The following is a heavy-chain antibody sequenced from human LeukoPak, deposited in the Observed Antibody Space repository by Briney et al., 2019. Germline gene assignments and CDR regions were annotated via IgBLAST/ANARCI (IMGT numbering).Heavy chain of an antibody. CDR2: IYYSGST. D-gene: IGHD3-22*01. J-gene: IGHJ6*02. CDR1: GGSISSYY. Sequence: SETLSLTCTVSGGSISSYYWSWIRQPPGKGLEWIGYIYYSGSTNYNPSLKSRVTISVDTSKNQFSLKLSSVTAADTAVYYCARDRSGYDSSGYYYYYYGMDVWGQGTTATVSS. CDR3: ARDRSGYDSSGYYYYYYGMDV. V-gene: IGHV4-59*01.